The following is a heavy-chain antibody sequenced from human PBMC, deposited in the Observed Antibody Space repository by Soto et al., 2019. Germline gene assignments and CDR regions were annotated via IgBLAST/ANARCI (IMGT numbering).Heavy chain of an antibody. CDR3: ARDLGTYTGSYFDY. J-gene: IGHJ4*02. V-gene: IGHV3-33*01. CDR2: IWYDGSKK. D-gene: IGHD2-15*01. Sequence: GGSLRLSCAASGFTFRSYGMFWVRQAPGKGLEWVALIWYDGSKKYYADSVKGRFTISRDDSKNTLNLQMNSLRAEDTAVYHCARDLGTYTGSYFDYWGQRTMLTLSS. CDR1: GFTFRSYG.